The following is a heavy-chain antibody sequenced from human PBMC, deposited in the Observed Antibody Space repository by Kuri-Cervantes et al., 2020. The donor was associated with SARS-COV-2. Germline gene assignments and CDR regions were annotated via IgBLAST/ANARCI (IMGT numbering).Heavy chain of an antibody. D-gene: IGHD2-2*01. J-gene: IGHJ4*02. CDR1: GYTFTDNY. CDR3: ARGYCSSTSCYFFDY. Sequence: ASVKVSCKASGYTFTDNYIHWVRQAPGQGLEWMGWINPNTGGTKYAQKFQGRVTMTRDTSINTIYMELRRLRSEDTAVYYCARGYCSSTSCYFFDYWGQGTLVTVSS. V-gene: IGHV1-2*02. CDR2: INPNTGGT.